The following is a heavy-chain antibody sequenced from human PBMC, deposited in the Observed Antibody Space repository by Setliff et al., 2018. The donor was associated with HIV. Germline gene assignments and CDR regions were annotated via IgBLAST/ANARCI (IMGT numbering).Heavy chain of an antibody. CDR3: ARDTVKATFSDY. CDR1: GYTLTEVS. Sequence: ASVKVSCKVSGYTLTEVSIHWVRQAPGKGLEWMGGFDPEDDETVYAQKFQGRVTMTTDTSISTVYMELSSLTSADTAVCYCARDTVKATFSDYWGQGTLVTVSS. D-gene: IGHD4-17*01. CDR2: FDPEDDET. V-gene: IGHV1-24*01. J-gene: IGHJ4*02.